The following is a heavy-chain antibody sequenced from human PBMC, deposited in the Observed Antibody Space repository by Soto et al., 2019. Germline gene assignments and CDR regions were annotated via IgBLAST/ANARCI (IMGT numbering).Heavy chain of an antibody. Sequence: PGGSLRLSCAASGFTFSSYSMNWVRQAPGKGLEWVSSISSSSSYIYYADSVKGRFTISRDNAKNSLYLQMNSLRAEDTAVYYCARDKGWLQLPGSSDPLEGDYWGQGTLVTVSS. CDR2: ISSSSSYI. CDR3: ARDKGWLQLPGSSDPLEGDY. CDR1: GFTFSSYS. D-gene: IGHD5-12*01. V-gene: IGHV3-21*01. J-gene: IGHJ4*02.